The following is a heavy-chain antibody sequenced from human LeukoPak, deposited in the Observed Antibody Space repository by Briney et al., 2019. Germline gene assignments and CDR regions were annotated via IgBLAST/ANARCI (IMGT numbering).Heavy chain of an antibody. CDR1: GYSISSGYY. J-gene: IGHJ5*02. CDR3: ARLVYSGYVNP. D-gene: IGHD5-12*01. V-gene: IGHV4-38-2*01. Sequence: KPSETLSLTCAVSGYSISSGYYWGWIRQPPGKGLEWIGSIYHSGSTYYNPSLKSRVTISVDTSKNQFSLKLSSVTAADTAAYYCARLVYSGYVNPWGQGTLVTVSS. CDR2: IYHSGST.